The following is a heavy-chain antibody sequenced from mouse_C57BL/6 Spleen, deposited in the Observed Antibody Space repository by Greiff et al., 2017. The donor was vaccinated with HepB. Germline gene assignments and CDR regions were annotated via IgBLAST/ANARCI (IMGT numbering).Heavy chain of an antibody. V-gene: IGHV1-52*01. D-gene: IGHD2-5*01. CDR1: GYTFTSYW. CDR2: IDPSDSET. Sequence: QVQLQQPGAELVRPGSSVKLSCKASGYTFTSYWMHWVKQRPIQGLEWIGNIDPSDSETHYNQKFKDKATLTVDKSSSTAYMQLSSLTSEDSAVYYCARDYSNYLIYAMDYWGQGTSVTVSS. J-gene: IGHJ4*01. CDR3: ARDYSNYLIYAMDY.